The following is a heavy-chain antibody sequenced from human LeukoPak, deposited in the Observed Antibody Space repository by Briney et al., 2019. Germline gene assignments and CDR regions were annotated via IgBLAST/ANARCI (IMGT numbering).Heavy chain of an antibody. J-gene: IGHJ6*03. V-gene: IGHV3-7*01. CDR1: GFTFNRYW. CDR2: IKQDGSEK. CDR3: ARAKMNYYYMDV. Sequence: GGSLRLSCAASGFTFNRYWMSWVRQAPGKGLEWVANIKQDGSEKYYVDSVKGRFTISRDNAKNSLYLQMNSLRAEDTAVYYCARAKMNYYYMDVWGKGTTVTVSS.